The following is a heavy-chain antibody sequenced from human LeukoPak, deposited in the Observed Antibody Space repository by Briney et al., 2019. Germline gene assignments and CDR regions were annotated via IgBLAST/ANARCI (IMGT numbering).Heavy chain of an antibody. V-gene: IGHV3-23*01. D-gene: IGHD2-15*01. CDR3: AKEARSNNFDY. J-gene: IGHJ4*02. CDR2: ISGSGGST. CDR1: GFTFSNYA. Sequence: GGSLRLSCAAPGFTFSNYAMSWVRQAPGKGLEWVSAISGSGGSTYYADSVKGRFTISRDTSKNTLYLRMNSLRAEDTAVYYCAKEARSNNFDYWGQGTLVTVSS.